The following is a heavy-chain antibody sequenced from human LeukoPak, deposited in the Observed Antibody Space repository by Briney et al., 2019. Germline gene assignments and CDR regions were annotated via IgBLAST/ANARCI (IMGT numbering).Heavy chain of an antibody. CDR2: INPSGGST. V-gene: IGHV1-46*01. D-gene: IGHD6-19*01. J-gene: IGHJ6*02. CDR1: GYTFTSYY. CDR3: ARDRIAVAGTPGGYSYYGMDV. Sequence: ASVKVSCKASGYTFTSYYMHWVRQAPGQGLEWMGIINPSGGSTSYAQKFQGRVTMTRDTSTSTVYMELSSLRSEDTAVYYCARDRIAVAGTPGGYSYYGMDVWGQGTTVTVSS.